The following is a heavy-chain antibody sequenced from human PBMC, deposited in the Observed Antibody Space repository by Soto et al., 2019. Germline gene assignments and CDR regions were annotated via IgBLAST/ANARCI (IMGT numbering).Heavy chain of an antibody. CDR2: IRSKANSYAT. D-gene: IGHD3-3*01. CDR1: GFTFSGSA. Sequence: EVQLVESGGGLVQPGGSLKLSCAASGFTFSGSAIHWVRQDSGIGLEWVGRIRSKANSYATAYAASVKGRFTISRDDSKNTAYLQMNSLKTEDTAVYYCTSRGVNHDFWSGHYGMDVWGQGTKVTVSS. CDR3: TSRGVNHDFWSGHYGMDV. J-gene: IGHJ6*02. V-gene: IGHV3-73*02.